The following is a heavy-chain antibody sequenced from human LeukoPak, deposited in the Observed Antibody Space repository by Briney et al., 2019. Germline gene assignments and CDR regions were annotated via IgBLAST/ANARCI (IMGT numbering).Heavy chain of an antibody. CDR2: INHSGST. D-gene: IGHD3-22*01. CDR3: ARGSTMSRLFDY. CDR1: GGSFSGYY. J-gene: IGHJ4*02. Sequence: SETLSLTCAVYGGSFSGYYWSWIRQPPGKGLEWIGEINHSGSTNYNPSLKSRVTISVDTSKNQFSLKLSPVTAADTAVYYCARGSTMSRLFDYWGQGTLVTVSS. V-gene: IGHV4-34*01.